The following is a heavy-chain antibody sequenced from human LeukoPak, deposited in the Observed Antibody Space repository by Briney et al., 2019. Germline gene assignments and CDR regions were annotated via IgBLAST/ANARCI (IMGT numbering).Heavy chain of an antibody. V-gene: IGHV4-59*01. J-gene: IGHJ5*02. CDR1: GGSISSYY. Sequence: SETLSLTCTVSGGSISSYYWSWIRQPPRKGLEWIGYIYYSGSINYNPSLKSRVTISVDTSKNQFSLKLSSVTAADTAVYYCAGGAGSYFDSNRFDPWGQGTLVTVSS. CDR3: AGGAGSYFDSNRFDP. D-gene: IGHD3-10*01. CDR2: IYYSGSI.